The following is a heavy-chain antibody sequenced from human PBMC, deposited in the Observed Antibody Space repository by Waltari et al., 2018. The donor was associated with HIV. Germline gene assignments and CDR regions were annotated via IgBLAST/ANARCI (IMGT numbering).Heavy chain of an antibody. Sequence: EVQLVESGGGLVKPGGSLRLSCAASGFTLSTAWMHWVRQAPGKGMEWVGRIKRQTDGGTTRYAAPVKGRFTSWRDDSKNTLQLQMNSLMTEDTAVDYCVTEHGWGKGTMDTVSA. V-gene: IGHV3-15*01. J-gene: IGHJ3*01. CDR1: GFTLSTAW. CDR2: IKRQTDGGTT. CDR3: VTEHG.